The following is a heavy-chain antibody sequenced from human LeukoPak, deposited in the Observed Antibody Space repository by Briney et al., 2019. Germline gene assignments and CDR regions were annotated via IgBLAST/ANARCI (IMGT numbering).Heavy chain of an antibody. D-gene: IGHD3-10*01. Sequence: PGRSLRPSCAASGFTFSSYGMHWVRQAPGKGLEWVAVIWYDGSNKYYADSVKGRFTISRDNSKNTLYLQMNSLRAEDTAVYYCARDSPLGTYGSGSYLDYWGQGTLVTVSS. CDR1: GFTFSSYG. J-gene: IGHJ4*02. CDR3: ARDSPLGTYGSGSYLDY. V-gene: IGHV3-33*01. CDR2: IWYDGSNK.